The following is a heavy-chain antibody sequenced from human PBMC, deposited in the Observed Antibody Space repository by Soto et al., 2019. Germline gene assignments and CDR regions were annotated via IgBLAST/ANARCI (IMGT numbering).Heavy chain of an antibody. CDR1: GFAFSSYG. CDR2: ISYDGSLQ. D-gene: IGHD5-18*01. Sequence: QAQLVESGGGVVQPGRSLRLSCAASGFAFSSYGMHWVRQAPGTGLEWVAVISYDGSLQHYADSVKGRFTISRDNSKNMLLLQMGSLRAEDTAVYYCVSDRGYGHASVPYSWGQGTLVSVSS. CDR3: VSDRGYGHASVPYS. V-gene: IGHV3-30*03. J-gene: IGHJ4*02.